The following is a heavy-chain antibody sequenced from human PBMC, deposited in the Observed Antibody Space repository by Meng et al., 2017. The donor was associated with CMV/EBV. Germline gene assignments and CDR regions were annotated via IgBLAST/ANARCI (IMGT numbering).Heavy chain of an antibody. CDR3: ARESMVRGED. CDR1: GASFSGYY. D-gene: IGHD3-10*01. V-gene: IGHV4-34*01. CDR2: INHSGTT. J-gene: IGHJ4*02. Sequence: VPVQHGGGGLLKPSEPLSLSCAVYGASFSGYYGSWIRQPPGKGLGWIGEINHSGTTNYNPSLKSRVTISVDTTKNLFSLKLSSVAAAATAVYYCARESMVRGEDWGQGTLVTVSS.